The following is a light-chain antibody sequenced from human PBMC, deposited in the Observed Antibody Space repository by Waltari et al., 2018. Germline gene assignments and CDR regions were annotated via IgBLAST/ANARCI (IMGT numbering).Light chain of an antibody. Sequence: VLTQSPGTLSLSPGERATLSCRASQRLTKNYLAWYQQKPGQAPRLLLYGASSRAAAVPDGFSGSGSGTEVTLTISRREPEDVAVYYCQQYGSSIMYTFGQGTKLEIK. CDR3: QQYGSSIMYT. J-gene: IGKJ2*01. CDR2: GAS. V-gene: IGKV3-20*01. CDR1: QRLTKNY.